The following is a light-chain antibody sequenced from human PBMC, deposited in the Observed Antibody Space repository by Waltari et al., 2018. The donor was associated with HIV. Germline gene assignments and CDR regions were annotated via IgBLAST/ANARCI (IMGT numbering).Light chain of an antibody. V-gene: IGLV3-25*03. CDR3: QSADSSGTWV. CDR1: ALPKQY. J-gene: IGLJ3*02. CDR2: KDS. Sequence: SYELTQPPSVSVSPGQTARITCSGDALPKQYAYWYHQKPGQAPVAVIYKDSERPSGITGRFSGSSAGRTVTLTISGVQAEDEADYYCQSADSSGTWVFGGGTKLTVL.